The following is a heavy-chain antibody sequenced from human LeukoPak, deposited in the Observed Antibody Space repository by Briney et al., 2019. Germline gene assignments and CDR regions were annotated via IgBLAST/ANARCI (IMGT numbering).Heavy chain of an antibody. CDR1: GYSFTSYG. Sequence: GASVTVSCKASGYSFTSYGISWVRQAPGQGLEWMGGIIPIFGTANYAQKFQGRVTITADESTSTAYMELSSLRSEDTAVYYCARSYSSSEDFDYWGQGTLVTVSS. J-gene: IGHJ4*02. CDR2: IIPIFGTA. V-gene: IGHV1-69*13. D-gene: IGHD6-6*01. CDR3: ARSYSSSEDFDY.